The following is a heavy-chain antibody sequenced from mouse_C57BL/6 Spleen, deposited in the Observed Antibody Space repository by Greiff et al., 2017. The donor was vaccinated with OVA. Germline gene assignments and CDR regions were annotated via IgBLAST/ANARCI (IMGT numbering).Heavy chain of an antibody. J-gene: IGHJ2*01. CDR3: ARDKGGYGSSLYFDY. CDR2: ISYDGSN. Sequence: ESGPGLVKPSQSLSLTCSVTGYSITSGYYWNWIRQFPGNKLEWMGYISYDGSNNYNPSLKNRISITRDTSKNQFFLKLNSVTTEDTATYYCARDKGGYGSSLYFDYWGQGTTLTVSS. CDR1: GYSITSGYY. D-gene: IGHD1-1*01. V-gene: IGHV3-6*01.